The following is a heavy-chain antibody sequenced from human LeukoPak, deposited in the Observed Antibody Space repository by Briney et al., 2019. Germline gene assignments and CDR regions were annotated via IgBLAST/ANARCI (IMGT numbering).Heavy chain of an antibody. D-gene: IGHD3-10*01. CDR2: IHYSGST. J-gene: IGHJ5*02. V-gene: IGHV4-59*01. CDR1: HVSISTYY. Sequence: SETLSLTRTVSHVSISTYYWSWIRQPPGKGLEWMGYIHYSGSTNYNPSLKSRVTISVDTSKKQLSLMLRSVTAADTAVYYCARDIYGSGHGWFDTWGQGRLVTVSS. CDR3: ARDIYGSGHGWFDT.